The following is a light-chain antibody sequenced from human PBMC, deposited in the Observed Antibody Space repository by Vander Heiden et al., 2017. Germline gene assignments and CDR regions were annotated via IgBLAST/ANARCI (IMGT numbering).Light chain of an antibody. V-gene: IGKV4-1*01. CDR1: QSVLYSPNNKNY. CDR2: WAS. CDR3: QQYCSIPLS. Sequence: IVMTQSPDPLAVSLGERATINCKSSQSVLYSPNNKNYLAWYQQKPGQPPKLLIYWASTRESGVPDRFSGSGSGTDFTLTISSLQAEDVAVYYCQQYCSIPLSFGGGTKVEIK. J-gene: IGKJ4*01.